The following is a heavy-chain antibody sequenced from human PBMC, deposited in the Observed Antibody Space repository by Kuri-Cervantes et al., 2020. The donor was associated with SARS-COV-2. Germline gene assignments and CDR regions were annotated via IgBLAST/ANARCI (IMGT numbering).Heavy chain of an antibody. CDR1: GGSISSGDYY. CDR2: IYYSGST. J-gene: IGHJ6*02. V-gene: IGHV4-30-4*01. Sequence: SETLSLTCTVSGGSISSGDYYWSWIRQPPGKGLEWIGYIYYSGSTYYNPSLKSRVTISIDTSKNQFSLKLRSVTAADTAVYYCARDRGSSGWSWVYYYYGMDVWGQGTTVTVSS. CDR3: ARDRGSSGWSWVYYYYGMDV. D-gene: IGHD6-19*01.